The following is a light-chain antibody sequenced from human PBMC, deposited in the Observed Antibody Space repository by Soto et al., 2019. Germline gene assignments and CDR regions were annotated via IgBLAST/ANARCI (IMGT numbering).Light chain of an antibody. CDR1: HDINNY. Sequence: DIQMTQSPSSLSASVGDRITIACQASHDINNYLSWFQQKPGKAPRLLIYDASNLEAGFPSRFSGSGSGTDFTFTINSLQPEDIETYFCQQYDDLPYTFGQGTNLEIK. V-gene: IGKV1-33*01. J-gene: IGKJ2*01. CDR2: DAS. CDR3: QQYDDLPYT.